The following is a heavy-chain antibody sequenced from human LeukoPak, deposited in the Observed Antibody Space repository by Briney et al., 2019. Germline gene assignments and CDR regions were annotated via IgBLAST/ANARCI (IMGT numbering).Heavy chain of an antibody. CDR3: AATTYYDFWSGYYGMDV. CDR1: GYTLTELS. D-gene: IGHD3-3*01. Sequence: ASVKVSCKVSGYTLTELSMHWVRPAPGRGLEWMGGFDPEDGETIYAQKFQGRVTMTEDTSTDTAYMELSSLRSEDTAVYYCAATTYYDFWSGYYGMDVWGQGTTVTVSS. CDR2: FDPEDGET. V-gene: IGHV1-24*01. J-gene: IGHJ6*02.